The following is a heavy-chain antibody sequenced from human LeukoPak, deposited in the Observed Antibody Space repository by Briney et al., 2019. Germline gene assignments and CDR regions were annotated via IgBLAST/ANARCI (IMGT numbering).Heavy chain of an antibody. J-gene: IGHJ6*02. D-gene: IGHD3-22*01. CDR2: INHSGST. V-gene: IGHV4-34*01. CDR3: ARAPHYYYDSSGESYYYGMDV. Sequence: PSETLSFTCAVYGGSFSGYYWSWIRQPPGKGLEWIGEINHSGSTNYNPSLKSRVTISVDTSKNQFSLKLSSVTAADTAVYYCARAPHYYYDSSGESYYYGMDVWGQGTTVTVSS. CDR1: GGSFSGYY.